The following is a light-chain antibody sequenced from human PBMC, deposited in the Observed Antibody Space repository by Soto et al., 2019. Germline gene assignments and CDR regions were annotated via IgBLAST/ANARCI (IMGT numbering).Light chain of an antibody. CDR2: DVT. Sequence: QSVLTQPRSVSGSPRQSVTISCTGTSSDVGGYNYVSWYQQHPGKAPKLMIYDVTKRPSGVPDRFSGSKSGDTASLTISGLQGEDEAGYYCCSYAGSYTLVFGGGTKVTVL. J-gene: IGLJ2*01. CDR3: CSYAGSYTLV. V-gene: IGLV2-11*01. CDR1: SSDVGGYNY.